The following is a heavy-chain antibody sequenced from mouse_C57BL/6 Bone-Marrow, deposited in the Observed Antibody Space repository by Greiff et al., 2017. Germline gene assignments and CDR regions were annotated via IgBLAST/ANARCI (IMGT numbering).Heavy chain of an antibody. CDR1: GYAFSSYW. CDR3: ARSDGNYAMDY. J-gene: IGHJ4*01. Sequence: QVQLQQSGAELVKPGASVKISCKASGYAFSSYWMNWVKQRPGKGLEWIGQIYPGDGATNYNGKFKGKATLTADKSSSTAYMQLSSLTSEDSAVYFCARSDGNYAMDYWGQGTSVTVSS. CDR2: IYPGDGAT. D-gene: IGHD2-1*01. V-gene: IGHV1-80*01.